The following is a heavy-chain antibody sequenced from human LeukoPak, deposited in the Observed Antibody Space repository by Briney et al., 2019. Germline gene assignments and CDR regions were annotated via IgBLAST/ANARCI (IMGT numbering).Heavy chain of an antibody. CDR1: GYSISSGYY. V-gene: IGHV4-38-2*02. CDR2: IYHSGST. CDR3: ARGGRYYDSSGYYHPSYFDY. Sequence: PSETLSLTCTVSGYSISSGYYWGWVRQPPGKGLEWIGSIYHSGSTYYNPSLKSRVTISVDTSKNQSSLKLSSVTAADTAVYYCARGGRYYDSSGYYHPSYFDYWGQGTLVTVSS. J-gene: IGHJ4*02. D-gene: IGHD3-22*01.